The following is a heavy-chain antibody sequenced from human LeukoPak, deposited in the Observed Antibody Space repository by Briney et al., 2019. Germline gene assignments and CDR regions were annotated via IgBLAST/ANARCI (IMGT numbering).Heavy chain of an antibody. Sequence: GGSLRLSCAASGFTFSSYAMHWVRQAPGKGLEWVAVISYDGSNKYSADSVKGRFTISRDNSKNTLYLQMNSLRAEDTAVYYCAREKLWFGESLAFDIWGQGTMVTVSS. J-gene: IGHJ3*02. V-gene: IGHV3-30-3*01. CDR3: AREKLWFGESLAFDI. D-gene: IGHD3-10*01. CDR2: ISYDGSNK. CDR1: GFTFSSYA.